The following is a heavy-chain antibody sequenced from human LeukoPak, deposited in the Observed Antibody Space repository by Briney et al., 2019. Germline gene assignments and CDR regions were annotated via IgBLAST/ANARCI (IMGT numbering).Heavy chain of an antibody. D-gene: IGHD3-22*01. V-gene: IGHV1-69*13. CDR3: ARTERDYYDSSGYYQHTLDY. CDR1: GGTFSSYA. J-gene: IGHJ4*02. CDR2: IIPIFGTA. Sequence: SVKVSCKASGGTFSSYAISWVRQAPGQGLEWMGGIIPIFGTANYAQKFQGRVAITADESTSTAYMELSSLRSEDTAVYYCARTERDYYDSSGYYQHTLDYWGQGTLVTVSS.